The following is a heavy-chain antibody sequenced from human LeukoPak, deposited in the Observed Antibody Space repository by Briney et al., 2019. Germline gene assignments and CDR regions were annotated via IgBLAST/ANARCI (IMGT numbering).Heavy chain of an antibody. CDR1: GYTFTSYA. CDR2: INAGNGNT. Sequence: GASVKVSCKASGYTFTSYALHWVRQAPGQRLEWMGWINAGNGNTKYSQKFQGRVTITRDTSASTAYMELSSLRSEDTAVYYCARDGSSSWCVHRPFDYWGQGTLVTVSS. D-gene: IGHD6-13*01. J-gene: IGHJ4*02. V-gene: IGHV1-3*01. CDR3: ARDGSSSWCVHRPFDY.